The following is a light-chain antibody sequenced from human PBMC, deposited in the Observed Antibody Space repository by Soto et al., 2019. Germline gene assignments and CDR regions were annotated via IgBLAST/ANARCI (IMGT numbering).Light chain of an antibody. CDR1: DSDVGGYNF. CDR3: SSFRRSNTPHVL. CDR2: GVT. J-gene: IGLJ2*01. Sequence: QSALTQPASVSGSPGQSITISCTGTDSDVGGYNFVSWYQQHPGKAPKLMIYGVTNRPSGVSNRFSGSKSGNTASLTISGHQPEDDANYYCSSFRRSNTPHVLFGGGTKLTVL. V-gene: IGLV2-14*01.